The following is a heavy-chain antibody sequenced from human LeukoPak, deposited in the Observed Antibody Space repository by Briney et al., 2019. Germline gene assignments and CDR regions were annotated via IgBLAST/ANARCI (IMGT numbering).Heavy chain of an antibody. CDR2: ISDSGDIT. CDR3: AKDARRTSGWYFFDY. Sequence: PGGSLRLSRAASGFAFSNQAMGWVRQASGKGLEWVSVISDSGDITYYADSVKGRFTISRDNSKNTLFLQMNSLRAEDTAVYYCAKDARRTSGWYFFDYWGQGTLVTVSS. CDR1: GFAFSNQA. V-gene: IGHV3-23*01. D-gene: IGHD6-19*01. J-gene: IGHJ4*02.